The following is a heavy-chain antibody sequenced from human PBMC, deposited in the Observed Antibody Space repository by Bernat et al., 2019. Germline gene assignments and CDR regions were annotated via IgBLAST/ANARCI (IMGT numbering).Heavy chain of an antibody. CDR1: GFTFSSYG. V-gene: IGHV3-30*18. J-gene: IGHJ4*02. CDR3: AKGPDGYGTY. CDR2: ISYDGSNK. D-gene: IGHD5-24*01. Sequence: QVQLVESGGGVVQPGRSLRLSCAASGFTFSSYGMHWVRQAPGKGLEWVAVISYDGSNKYYADSVKGRFTISRDNSKNTLYPQMNSLRAEDTAVYYCAKGPDGYGTYWGQGTLVTVSS.